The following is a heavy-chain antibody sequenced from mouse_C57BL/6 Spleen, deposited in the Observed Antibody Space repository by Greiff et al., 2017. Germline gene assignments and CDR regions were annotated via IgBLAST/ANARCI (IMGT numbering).Heavy chain of an antibody. CDR3: TRSEGYGSDY. CDR2: IDPETGGT. V-gene: IGHV1-15*01. Sequence: VQLQQSGAELVRPGASVTLSCKASGYTFTDYEMHWVKQTPVHGLEWIGAIDPETGGTAYNQKFKGKAILTADKSSSTAYMELRSLTSEDSAVYYCTRSEGYGSDYWGQGTTLTVSS. CDR1: GYTFTDYE. J-gene: IGHJ2*01. D-gene: IGHD1-1*01.